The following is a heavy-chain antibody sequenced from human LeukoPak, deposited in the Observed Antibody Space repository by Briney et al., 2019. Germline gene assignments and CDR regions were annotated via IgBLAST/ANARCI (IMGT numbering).Heavy chain of an antibody. D-gene: IGHD3-3*01. CDR3: ARRAVIAPYYDFWSGVAHAFDI. CDR2: IYPGDSDT. J-gene: IGHJ3*02. CDR1: GYSFTSYW. V-gene: IGHV5-51*01. Sequence: GESLKISCKGSGYSFTSYWIGWVRQMPGKGLEWMGIIYPGDSDTRYSPSFQGQVTISADKSISTAYLQWSSLKASDTATYYCARRAVIAPYYDFWSGVAHAFDIWGQGTMVTVSS.